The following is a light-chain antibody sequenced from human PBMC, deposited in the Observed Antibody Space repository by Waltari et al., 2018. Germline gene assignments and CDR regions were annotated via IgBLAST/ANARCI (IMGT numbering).Light chain of an antibody. J-gene: IGLJ2*01. CDR3: QSYDTSLRSSV. V-gene: IGLV1-40*01. CDR1: SSNIGAAYD. Sequence: QSVLTQPPSVSGAPGQRVTISCTGSSSNIGAAYDVHWYQQIPGTAPKLLIYRKAKRPSGVPDRFAGSKSGTSASLAITGLQAEDEADYYCQSYDTSLRSSVFGGGTKLTVL. CDR2: RKA.